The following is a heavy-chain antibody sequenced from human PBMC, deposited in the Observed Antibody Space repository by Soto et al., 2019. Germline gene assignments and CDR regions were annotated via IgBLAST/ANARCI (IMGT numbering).Heavy chain of an antibody. V-gene: IGHV1-69*06. D-gene: IGHD3-3*01. J-gene: IGHJ6*02. CDR1: GGTFSSYA. CDR3: ARSANVLRFLEWLSLYYYGMDV. CDR2: IIPIFGTA. Sequence: QVQLVQSGAEVKKPGSSVRVSCKASGGTFSSYAISWVRQAPGQGLEWMGGIIPIFGTANYAQKFQGRVTITADKSTSTAYMELSSLRSEDMAVYYCARSANVLRFLEWLSLYYYGMDVWGQGTTVTVSS.